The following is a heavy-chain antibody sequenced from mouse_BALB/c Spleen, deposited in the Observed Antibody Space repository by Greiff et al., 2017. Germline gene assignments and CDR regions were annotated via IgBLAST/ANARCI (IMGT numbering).Heavy chain of an antibody. V-gene: IGHV1-7*01. CDR2: INPSTGYT. J-gene: IGHJ4*01. CDR3: ARSITTVAYAMDY. CDR1: GYTFTSYW. Sequence: VKLQESGAELAKPGASVKMSCKASGYTFTSYWMHWVKQRPGQGLEWIGYINPSTGYTEYNQKFKDKATLTADKSSSTAYMQLSSLTSEDSAVYYCARSITTVAYAMDYWGQGTSVTVSS. D-gene: IGHD1-1*01.